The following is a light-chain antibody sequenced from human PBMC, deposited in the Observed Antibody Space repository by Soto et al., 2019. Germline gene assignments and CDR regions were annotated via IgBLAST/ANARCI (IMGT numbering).Light chain of an antibody. CDR2: AAS. CDR1: QGISSC. J-gene: IGKJ3*01. V-gene: IGKV1-12*01. CDR3: QQAYNFPFT. Sequence: DIQMTQPPSSVSASVGGRVTSTCRASQGISSCLAWYQQKPGKAPQLLFYAASTFQTGLPPRFSANGAGTDFTLTMSSQQHEDCPTDYGQQAYNFPFTFGPGTKVVI.